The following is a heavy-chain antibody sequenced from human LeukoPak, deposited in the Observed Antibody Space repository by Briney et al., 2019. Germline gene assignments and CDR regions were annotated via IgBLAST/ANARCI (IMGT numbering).Heavy chain of an antibody. J-gene: IGHJ4*02. Sequence: ASVKVSCKASGNTFTAHHIHWMRQAPGQGLEWMGWIRPLTGGTRYAQKFQDRIIMTSDTSISTAYMDLSNLRDDDTAIYYCARDLGLDSGWHFGIWGQGTLVTVSS. CDR1: GNTFTAHH. CDR2: IRPLTGGT. D-gene: IGHD6-19*01. V-gene: IGHV1-2*02. CDR3: ARDLGLDSGWHFGI.